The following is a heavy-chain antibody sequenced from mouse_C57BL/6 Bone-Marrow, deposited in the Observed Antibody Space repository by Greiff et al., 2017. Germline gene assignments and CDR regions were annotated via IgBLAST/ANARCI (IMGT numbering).Heavy chain of an antibody. D-gene: IGHD2-4*01. V-gene: IGHV1-81*01. J-gene: IGHJ3*01. CDR2: IYPRSGNT. CDR1: GYTFTSYG. CDR3: ARYDYDGGWFAY. Sequence: VQLQESGAELARPGASVKLSCKASGYTFTSYGISWVKQRTGQGLEWIGEIYPRSGNTYYNEKFKGKATLTADKSSSTAYMELRSLTSEDSAVYFCARYDYDGGWFAYWGQGTLVTVSA.